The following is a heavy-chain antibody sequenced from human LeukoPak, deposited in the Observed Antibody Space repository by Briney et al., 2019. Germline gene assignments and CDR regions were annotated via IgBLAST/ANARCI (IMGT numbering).Heavy chain of an antibody. Sequence: SETLSLTCAVSGGSISSSNWWSWVRQPPGKGLEWIGEIYHSGSTNYNPSLKSRVTISVDKSKNQFSLKLNSVTATDTAVYYCATVPSGRAFDYWGQGTLVTVSS. D-gene: IGHD5-12*01. CDR1: GGSISSSNW. CDR3: ATVPSGRAFDY. CDR2: IYHSGST. V-gene: IGHV4-4*02. J-gene: IGHJ4*02.